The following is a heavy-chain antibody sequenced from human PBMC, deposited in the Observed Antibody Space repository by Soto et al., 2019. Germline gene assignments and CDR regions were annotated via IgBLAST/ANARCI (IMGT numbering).Heavy chain of an antibody. Sequence: ASVKVSCKASGYTFTSYGISWVRQAPGQGLEWMGWISAYNGNTNYAQKLQGRVTMTTDTSTSTAYMELRSLRSDDTAVYYCARDLKVAYCGGDCSTRWFDPWGQGTLVTVSS. V-gene: IGHV1-18*01. CDR1: GYTFTSYG. D-gene: IGHD2-21*02. CDR3: ARDLKVAYCGGDCSTRWFDP. CDR2: ISAYNGNT. J-gene: IGHJ5*02.